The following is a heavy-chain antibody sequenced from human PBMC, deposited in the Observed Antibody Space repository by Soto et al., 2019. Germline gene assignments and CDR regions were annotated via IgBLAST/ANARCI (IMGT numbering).Heavy chain of an antibody. CDR2: ISGSGGST. V-gene: IGHV3-23*01. CDR1: GFTFSSYA. Sequence: GGSLRLSCAASGFTFSSYAMSWVRQAPGKGLEWVSAISGSGGSTYYADSVKGRFTISRDNSKNTLYLQMNSLRAEDTAVYYCAKKAVGATPQRNYFDYWGQGTLVTVSS. CDR3: AKKAVGATPQRNYFDY. J-gene: IGHJ4*02. D-gene: IGHD1-26*01.